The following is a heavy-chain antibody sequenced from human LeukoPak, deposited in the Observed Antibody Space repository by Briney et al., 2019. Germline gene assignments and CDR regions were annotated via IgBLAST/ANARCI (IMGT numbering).Heavy chain of an antibody. D-gene: IGHD2/OR15-2a*01. Sequence: GESLKISCNGSGYSFTSYWIGWVRQMPGKGLEWMGIIYPGDSDTRYSPSFQGQVTISADKSISTAYLQWSSLKASDTAMYYCARRTFDMNYYYYMDVWGKGTRSPSP. CDR3: ARRTFDMNYYYYMDV. V-gene: IGHV5-51*01. J-gene: IGHJ6*03. CDR2: IYPGDSDT. CDR1: GYSFTSYW.